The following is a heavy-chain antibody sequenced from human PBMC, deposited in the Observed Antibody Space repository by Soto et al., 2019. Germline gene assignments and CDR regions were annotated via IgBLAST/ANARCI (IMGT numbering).Heavy chain of an antibody. J-gene: IGHJ4*02. Sequence: EVQLVESGGNLVQPGGSLRLSCAASGFTFSSYWIHWVRQPPGKGLLWVSSINTDGSTTNYADSVKGRFTISRDNAKNTLYLQMNSLRAEDTAVYYCARGDSGNYYLDYWGQGALVTIST. D-gene: IGHD3-10*01. CDR1: GFTFSSYW. CDR3: ARGDSGNYYLDY. CDR2: INTDGSTT. V-gene: IGHV3-74*01.